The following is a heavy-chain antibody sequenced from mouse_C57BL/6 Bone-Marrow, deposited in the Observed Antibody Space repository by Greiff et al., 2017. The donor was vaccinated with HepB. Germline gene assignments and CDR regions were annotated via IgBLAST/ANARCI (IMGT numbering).Heavy chain of an antibody. CDR1: GYTFTSYW. V-gene: IGHV1-55*01. J-gene: IGHJ2*01. CDR2: IYPGSGST. CDR3: ARRGETTSDYFDY. Sequence: QVQLKQPGAELVKPGASVKMSCKASGYTFTSYWITWVKQRPGQGLEWIGDIYPGSGSTNYNEKFKSKATLTVDTSSSTAYMQLSSLTSEDSAVYYCARRGETTSDYFDYWGQGTTLTVSS. D-gene: IGHD1-1*01.